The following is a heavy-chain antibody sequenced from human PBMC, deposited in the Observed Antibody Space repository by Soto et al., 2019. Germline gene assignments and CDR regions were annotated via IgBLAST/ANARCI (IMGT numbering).Heavy chain of an antibody. CDR2: INPSGGST. CDR3: ARDRHDILTGDYYFDY. D-gene: IGHD3-9*01. J-gene: IGHJ4*02. CDR1: GYTFTSYY. Sequence: GASVKVSCKASGYTFTSYYMHWVRQAPGQGLEWMGIINPSGGSTSYAQKFQGRVTMTRDTSTSTVYMELSSLRSEDTAVYYCARDRHDILTGDYYFDYWGQGTLVTVSS. V-gene: IGHV1-46*03.